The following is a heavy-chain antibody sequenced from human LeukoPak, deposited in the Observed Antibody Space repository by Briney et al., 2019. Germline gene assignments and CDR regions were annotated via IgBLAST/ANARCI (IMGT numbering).Heavy chain of an antibody. CDR3: ARGRSSGWYRDFDY. J-gene: IGHJ4*02. D-gene: IGHD6-19*01. V-gene: IGHV3-48*02. CDR1: GFTFSSYA. Sequence: GGSLRLSCAASGFTFSSYALNWVRQAPGKGLGWISYISSSSSTIYYTGSVKGRFTISRDNAKNSLYLQMNSLRDEDTAVYYCARGRSSGWYRDFDYWGQGTLVTVSS. CDR2: ISSSSSTI.